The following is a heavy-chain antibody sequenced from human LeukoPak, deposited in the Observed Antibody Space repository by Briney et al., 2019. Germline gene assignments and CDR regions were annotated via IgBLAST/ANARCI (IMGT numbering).Heavy chain of an antibody. CDR1: GYSFTSYW. CDR3: ARWNSGWEFDY. CDR2: IDPSDSYT. V-gene: IGHV5-10-1*01. D-gene: IGHD6-19*01. Sequence: GESLKISCKGSGYSFTSYWISWVRQMPGKGLEWMGRIDPSDSYTNYSPSFQGHVTISADRSISTAYLQWSSLKASDTAMYYCARWNSGWEFDYWGQGTLVSVSS. J-gene: IGHJ4*02.